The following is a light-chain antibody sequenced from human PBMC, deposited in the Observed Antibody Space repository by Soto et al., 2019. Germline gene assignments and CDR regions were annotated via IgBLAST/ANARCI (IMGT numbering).Light chain of an antibody. J-gene: IGKJ2*01. CDR3: LQYSRWPPLYI. CDR1: QSVSSY. CDR2: DAS. Sequence: EIVMTQSPATLSVSLGERVTLSCRASQSVSSYLAWYQQKPGQAPRLLISDASTRATDIPDRFSGSGSGTDFTLTISSLQFKVLAFYYCLQYSRWPPLYIFGRGPKRE. V-gene: IGKV3-15*01.